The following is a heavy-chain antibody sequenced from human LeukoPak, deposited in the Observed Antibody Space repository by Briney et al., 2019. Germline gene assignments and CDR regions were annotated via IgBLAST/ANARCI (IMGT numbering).Heavy chain of an antibody. CDR2: MTRYGNT. V-gene: IGHV4-34*01. Sequence: SETLSLTCAVSGGSFSGYYWSWIRQPPGKGLEWVGEMTRYGNTNYNPSLKSRVSLSVDTSKNQFSLNLTSVTAADTATYYCARETMLAGFASGLGFNYWGQGILVIVSS. D-gene: IGHD6-19*01. J-gene: IGHJ4*02. CDR1: GGSFSGYY. CDR3: ARETMLAGFASGLGFNY.